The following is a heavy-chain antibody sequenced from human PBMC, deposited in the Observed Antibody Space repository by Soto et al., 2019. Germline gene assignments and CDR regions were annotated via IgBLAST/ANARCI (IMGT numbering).Heavy chain of an antibody. J-gene: IGHJ5*02. CDR3: ARGGGYCSRTSCHNWFDT. CDR2: IIPIFGTA. Sequence: ASVKVSCKASGGTFSSYAISWVRQAPGQGLEWMGGIIPIFGTANYAQKFQGRVTITADESTSTAYMELSSLRSEDTAVYYCARGGGYCSRTSCHNWFDTWGQGTLVTVSS. D-gene: IGHD2-2*01. V-gene: IGHV1-69*13. CDR1: GGTFSSYA.